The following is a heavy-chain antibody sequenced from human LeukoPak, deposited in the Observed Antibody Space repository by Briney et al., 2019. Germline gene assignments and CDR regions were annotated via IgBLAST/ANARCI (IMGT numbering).Heavy chain of an antibody. J-gene: IGHJ4*02. CDR2: INTDGSST. Sequence: GGSLRLSCAASGFTFSSYWMHWVRQAPGKGLVWVSRINTDGSSTSYADSEKGRFTISRDNAKNTLYLQMNSLRAEDTAVYYCARGFGDYYDSSGYYLFDYWGQGTLVTVSS. CDR3: ARGFGDYYDSSGYYLFDY. D-gene: IGHD3-22*01. CDR1: GFTFSSYW. V-gene: IGHV3-74*01.